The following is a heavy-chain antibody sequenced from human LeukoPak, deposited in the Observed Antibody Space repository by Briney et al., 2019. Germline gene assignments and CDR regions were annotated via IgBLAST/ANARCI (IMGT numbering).Heavy chain of an antibody. D-gene: IGHD3-22*01. CDR3: AKDHYYDSSGYYPIDY. Sequence: GESLRLSCAASGFTFSSYAMSWVRQAPGKGLEWVSAISGSGGSTYYADSVKGRFTISRDNSKNTLYLQMNSLRAEDTAVYYCAKDHYYDSSGYYPIDYWGQGTLVTVSS. J-gene: IGHJ4*02. V-gene: IGHV3-23*01. CDR2: ISGSGGST. CDR1: GFTFSSYA.